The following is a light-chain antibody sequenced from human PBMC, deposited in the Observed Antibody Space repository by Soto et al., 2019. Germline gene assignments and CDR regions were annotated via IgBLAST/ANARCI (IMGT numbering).Light chain of an antibody. CDR2: DAS. V-gene: IGKV3-11*01. Sequence: EIVLTQSPATLSLSPGERATLSCRARQSVSSYLAWYQHKPGQAPRLLIYDASNRATGIPARFSGSGSGTDFTLPIRSLEPEDFAVYYCQQRSNWPPTFGPGTQLEIK. CDR1: QSVSSY. CDR3: QQRSNWPPT. J-gene: IGKJ2*01.